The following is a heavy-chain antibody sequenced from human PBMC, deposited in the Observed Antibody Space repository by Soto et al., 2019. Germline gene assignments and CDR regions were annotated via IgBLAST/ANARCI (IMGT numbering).Heavy chain of an antibody. Sequence: EVQLLESGGGLLQPGGSLRLSCAASGFTFSSYAMNWVRQAPGKGLEWVSGISGSGGTTYYADSAKGRFTISRDNSKNTLYLQMNSLRGEDTAVYYCAKSLRSDPAAFDIWCQGTMVTVSS. V-gene: IGHV3-23*01. D-gene: IGHD4-17*01. CDR1: GFTFSSYA. CDR3: AKSLRSDPAAFDI. J-gene: IGHJ3*02. CDR2: ISGSGGTT.